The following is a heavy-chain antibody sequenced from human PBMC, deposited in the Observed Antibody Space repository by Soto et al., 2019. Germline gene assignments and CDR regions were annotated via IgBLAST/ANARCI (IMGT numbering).Heavy chain of an antibody. J-gene: IGHJ5*02. D-gene: IGHD6-13*01. V-gene: IGHV4-30-4*01. CDR3: ARGHSRFDP. Sequence: QVQLQESGQGLWKPSQTLSLPCPFPVGSLSGGDYYWGWIRRPPGKGREWIGYIYYSGSTYYNPSLKSRVTISLDTSKNQFSLKLSSVTAADTAVYYCARGHSRFDPWGQGTLVTVSS. CDR2: IYYSGST. CDR1: VGSLSGGDYY.